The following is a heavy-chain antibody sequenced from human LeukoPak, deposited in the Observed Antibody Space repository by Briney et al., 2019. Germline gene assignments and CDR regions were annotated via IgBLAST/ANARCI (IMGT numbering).Heavy chain of an antibody. CDR3: AIAEHGYNYYFDY. Sequence: SETLSLTCAVSGYLISSSFYWGWIRQPSGKGLEWIGIIYDSGSTYYNPSLRSRITISVDTSKNQFSLNLSSVTAADTAVYYCAIAEHGYNYYFDYWGQGSLVTVSS. CDR2: IYDSGST. D-gene: IGHD5-24*01. J-gene: IGHJ4*02. CDR1: GYLISSSFY. V-gene: IGHV4-38-2*01.